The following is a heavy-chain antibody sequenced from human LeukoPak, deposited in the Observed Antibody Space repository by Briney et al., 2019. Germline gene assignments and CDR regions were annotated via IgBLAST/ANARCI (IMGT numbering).Heavy chain of an antibody. Sequence: ASVKVSCKASGGTFSSYAISWVRQAPGQGLEWMGGIIPIFGTANYAQKFQGRVTITTDESTSTVYMELSSLRSEDTAVYYCARDATGTPASYWGQGTLVTVSS. CDR2: IIPIFGTA. CDR1: GGTFSSYA. D-gene: IGHD1-1*01. V-gene: IGHV1-69*05. CDR3: ARDATGTPASY. J-gene: IGHJ4*02.